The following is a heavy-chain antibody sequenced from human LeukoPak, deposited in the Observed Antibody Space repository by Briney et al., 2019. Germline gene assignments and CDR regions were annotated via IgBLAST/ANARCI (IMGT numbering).Heavy chain of an antibody. CDR3: ARPGGGYYDSSGYYHGNYFDY. V-gene: IGHV1-18*01. CDR2: ISAYNGNT. CDR1: GYTFTSYG. Sequence: ASVKVSCKASGYTFTSYGISWVRQAPGQGLEWMGWISAYNGNTNYAQKLQGRVTMTTDTSTSTAYMELRSLRSDDTAVYYCARPGGGYYDSSGYYHGNYFDYWGQGTLVTVSS. D-gene: IGHD3-22*01. J-gene: IGHJ4*02.